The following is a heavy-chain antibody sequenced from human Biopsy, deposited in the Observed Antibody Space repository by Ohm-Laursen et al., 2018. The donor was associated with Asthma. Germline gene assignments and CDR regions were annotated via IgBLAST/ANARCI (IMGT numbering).Heavy chain of an antibody. D-gene: IGHD2-2*01. CDR1: GGTFNTYV. Sequence: GSSVKVSCKSLGGTFNTYVIGCARQAPGEWLEWMGGINSVFGTTTYPQKFQDRVPITADDSTSTVYMELSSLRSEDTAVYYCARKAGSCISRTCYSLDFWGQGTLVTVSS. V-gene: IGHV1-69*01. J-gene: IGHJ4*02. CDR2: INSVFGTT. CDR3: ARKAGSCISRTCYSLDF.